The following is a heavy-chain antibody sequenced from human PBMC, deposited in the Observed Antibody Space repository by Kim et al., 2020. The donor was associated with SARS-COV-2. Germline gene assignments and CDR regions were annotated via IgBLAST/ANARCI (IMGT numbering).Heavy chain of an antibody. CDR1: GGSFSGYY. J-gene: IGHJ4*02. V-gene: IGHV4-34*01. CDR2: INHSGST. Sequence: SETLSLTCAVYGGSFSGYYWSWIRQPPGKGLEWIGEINHSGSTNYNPSLKSRVTISVDTSKNQFSLKLSSVTAADTAVYYCARVLRFRPTYSSSWHQVDYWGQGTLVTVSS. CDR3: ARVLRFRPTYSSSWHQVDY. D-gene: IGHD6-13*01.